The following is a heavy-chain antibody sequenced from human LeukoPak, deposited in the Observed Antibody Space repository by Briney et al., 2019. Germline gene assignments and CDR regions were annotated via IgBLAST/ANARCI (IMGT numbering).Heavy chain of an antibody. CDR2: IIWNTGSV. Sequence: PGGSLRLSCAASGFTFDDYAMHWVRQAPGKGLEWVSGIIWNTGSVGYADSVKGRFTISRDNVKNTLYMEMNSLRAEDTAVYYCVRDLGGRSGHWGQGTLVTVSS. D-gene: IGHD1-26*01. V-gene: IGHV3-9*01. J-gene: IGHJ4*02. CDR3: VRDLGGRSGH. CDR1: GFTFDDYA.